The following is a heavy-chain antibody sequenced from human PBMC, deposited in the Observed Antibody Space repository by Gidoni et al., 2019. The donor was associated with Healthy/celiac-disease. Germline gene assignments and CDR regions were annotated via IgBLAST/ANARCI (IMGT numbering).Heavy chain of an antibody. D-gene: IGHD1-26*01. CDR1: GFPFSSYA. CDR2: ISGSGGST. Sequence: EVQLLESAGGLAQPGGSLRLSCAASGFPFSSYAMSWVRQAPGKGLELVSAISGSGGSTYYADSVKGRFTISRDNSKNTLYLQMNSLRAEDTAVYYCAKEGGSYDHAFDIWGQGTMVTVSS. V-gene: IGHV3-23*01. J-gene: IGHJ3*02. CDR3: AKEGGSYDHAFDI.